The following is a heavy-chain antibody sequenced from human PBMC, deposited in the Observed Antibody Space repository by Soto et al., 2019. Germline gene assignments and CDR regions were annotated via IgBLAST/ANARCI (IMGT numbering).Heavy chain of an antibody. CDR1: GFTFSSYG. CDR2: IWYDGSNK. J-gene: IGHJ6*02. CDR3: ARGGSYYDDYYGMDV. Sequence: QVQLVESGGGVVQPGRSLRLSCAASGFTFSSYGMHWVRQAPGKGLEWVAVIWYDGSNKYYADSVKGRFTISRDNSKNTLYLQMNSLRAEDTAVYYCARGGSYYDDYYGMDVWGQGTTVTVSS. V-gene: IGHV3-33*01. D-gene: IGHD1-26*01.